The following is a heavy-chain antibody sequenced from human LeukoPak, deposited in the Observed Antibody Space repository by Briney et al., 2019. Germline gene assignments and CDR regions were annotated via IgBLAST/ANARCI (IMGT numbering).Heavy chain of an antibody. J-gene: IGHJ4*02. CDR2: ISTDGSST. CDR3: ARDPDIYCRRTSCQTPFDN. CDR1: GFTFSSYW. Sequence: GESLRLSCAASGFTFSSYWMHWVRQAPGKGLVWVSRISTDGSSTKYADFVEGRFTISRDNAKNTLYLQMNSLRAVDTAVYYCARDPDIYCRRTSCQTPFDNWGQGTLVTVSS. V-gene: IGHV3-74*01. D-gene: IGHD2-2*01.